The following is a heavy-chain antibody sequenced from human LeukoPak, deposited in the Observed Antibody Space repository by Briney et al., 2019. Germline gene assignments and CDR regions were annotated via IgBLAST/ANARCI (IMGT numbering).Heavy chain of an antibody. CDR1: GGSISSYY. V-gene: IGHV4-4*07. CDR3: ARVGYSGSYLDAFDI. Sequence: SETLSLTCTVSGGSISSYYWSWIRQPAGKGLEWIGRTHTSGSTKYNPSLKSRVSMSVDTTRNQFSLKLSSVTAADTAVYYCARVGYSGSYLDAFDIWGQGTKVTVSS. CDR2: THTSGST. D-gene: IGHD1-26*01. J-gene: IGHJ3*02.